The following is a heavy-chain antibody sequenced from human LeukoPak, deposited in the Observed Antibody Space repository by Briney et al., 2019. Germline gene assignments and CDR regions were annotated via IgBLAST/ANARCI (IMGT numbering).Heavy chain of an antibody. Sequence: PSETLSLTCTVSGGSISSGSYCWSWIRQPAGKGLEWIGRIYTSGSTDYNPSLKSRVTISVDTSKNQFSLKLSSVTAADTAVYYCARDLGVGATGGYYYYYYMDVWGKGTTVTVSS. J-gene: IGHJ6*03. CDR1: GGSISSGSYC. V-gene: IGHV4-61*02. CDR3: ARDLGVGATGGYYYYYYMDV. CDR2: IYTSGST. D-gene: IGHD1-26*01.